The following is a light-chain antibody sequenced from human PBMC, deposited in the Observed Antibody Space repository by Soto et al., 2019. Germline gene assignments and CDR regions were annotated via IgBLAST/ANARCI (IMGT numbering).Light chain of an antibody. J-gene: IGKJ4*01. CDR2: GAS. V-gene: IGKV1-9*01. Sequence: IQLPQSPSSLSASVGDSVTITCRASQDITSYLAWYQQKPGKAPNLLIYGASTLQSGVPSRFSGSGSGTDFTLTISSLQAEDFASYYCLQHNSYPLTVGGGTKVDIK. CDR1: QDITSY. CDR3: LQHNSYPLT.